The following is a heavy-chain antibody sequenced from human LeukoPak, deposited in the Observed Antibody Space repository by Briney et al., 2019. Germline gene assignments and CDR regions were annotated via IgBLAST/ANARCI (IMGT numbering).Heavy chain of an antibody. CDR3: ARHELVDTAMAPVPATCDY. CDR2: IYYSGST. Sequence: PSETLSLTCTVSGGSISSSSYYWGWTRQPPGKGLEWIGSIYYSGSTYYNPSLKSRVTISVDTSKNQFSLKLSSVTAADTAVYYCARHELVDTAMAPVPATCDYWGQGTLVTVSS. J-gene: IGHJ4*02. D-gene: IGHD5-18*01. CDR1: GGSISSSSYY. V-gene: IGHV4-39*01.